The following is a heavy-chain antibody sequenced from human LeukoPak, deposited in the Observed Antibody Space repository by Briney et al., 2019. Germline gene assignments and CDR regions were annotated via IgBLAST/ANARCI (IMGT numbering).Heavy chain of an antibody. CDR2: ISSSSSYI. CDR3: ARDPDSVYSSGWTHFDY. J-gene: IGHJ4*02. CDR1: GFTFSSYS. Sequence: GGSLRLSCAASGFTFSSYSMNWVRQAPGKGLEWVSSISSSSSYIYYADSVKGRFTISRDNAKNSLYLQMNSLRAEDTAVYYCARDPDSVYSSGWTHFDYWGQGTLVTVSS. V-gene: IGHV3-21*01. D-gene: IGHD6-19*01.